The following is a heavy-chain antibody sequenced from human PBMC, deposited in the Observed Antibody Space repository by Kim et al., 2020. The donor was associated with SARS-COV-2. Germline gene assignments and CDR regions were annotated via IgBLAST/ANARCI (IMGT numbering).Heavy chain of an antibody. D-gene: IGHD3-10*01. CDR1: GFTFSDAW. CDR2: IKSRSDGGST. Sequence: GGSLRLSCAASGFTFSDAWMSWVRQAPGKGLEWLGRIKSRSDGGSTDYAAPVKDRFTISRDDSKNTLYLQMDSLKTEDTAVFYCTTWSGGSWGQGTLVTVSS. CDR3: TTWSGGS. J-gene: IGHJ5*02. V-gene: IGHV3-15*01.